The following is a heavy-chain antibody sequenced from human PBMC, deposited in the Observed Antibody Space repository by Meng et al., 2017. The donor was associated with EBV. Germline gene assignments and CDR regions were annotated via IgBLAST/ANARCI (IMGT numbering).Heavy chain of an antibody. CDR3: AKSSSSTPGVVDS. CDR1: GASVSGGTFH. J-gene: IGHJ4*02. V-gene: IGHV4-61*01. D-gene: IGHD2-2*01. Sequence: QVHLPVPVPAPEDPSETLSLTCTVSGASVSGGTFHWSWIRQPPGKELQWIGYIYDGGTTIYNPSLKSRVTIFLDTSRNQFSLGLRSVTTADTAVYYCAKSSSSTPGVVDSWGQGTLVTVSS. CDR2: IYDGGTT.